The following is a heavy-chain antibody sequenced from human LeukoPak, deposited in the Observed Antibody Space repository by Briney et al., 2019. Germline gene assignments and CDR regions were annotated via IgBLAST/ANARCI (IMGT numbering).Heavy chain of an antibody. J-gene: IGHJ4*02. V-gene: IGHV3-23*01. Sequence: GGSLRLSCVPSLFSFMNYAVLGGRRAPGKRLEWVSSITGTGDGTYDADSVRGRFTISRDNSENTLYLQLNSLRAEDTAVYFCVKGFVHPTYYFDYWGQGTLVTVSS. D-gene: IGHD3-10*01. CDR3: VKGFVHPTYYFDY. CDR1: LFSFMNYA. CDR2: ITGTGDGT.